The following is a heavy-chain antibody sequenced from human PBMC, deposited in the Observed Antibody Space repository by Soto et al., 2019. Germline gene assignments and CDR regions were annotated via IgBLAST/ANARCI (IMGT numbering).Heavy chain of an antibody. J-gene: IGHJ3*02. Sequence: GGPVKVSCKASGFTFTSSAVQWVRQARGQRLEWIGWIVVGSGNTNYAQKFQERVTITRDMSTSTAYMELSSLRSEDTAVYYCAAVGFGELLSAFDIWGQGTMVTVSS. CDR1: GFTFTSSA. D-gene: IGHD3-10*01. CDR3: AAVGFGELLSAFDI. CDR2: IVVGSGNT. V-gene: IGHV1-58*01.